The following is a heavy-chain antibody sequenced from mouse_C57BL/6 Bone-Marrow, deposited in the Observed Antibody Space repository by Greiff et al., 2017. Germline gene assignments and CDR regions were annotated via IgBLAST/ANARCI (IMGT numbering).Heavy chain of an antibody. CDR1: GYAFSSYW. V-gene: IGHV1-80*01. J-gene: IGHJ4*01. CDR2: IYPGDGDT. D-gene: IGHD1-1*01. Sequence: QVQLQQSGAGLVKPGASVKISCKASGYAFSSYWMNWVKQRPGKGLEWIGQIYPGDGDTNYNGKFKGKATLTADKASSTAYMQLSSLTSEDSAVYVCASAPGSRPYYAMDYWGQGTTVTVSS. CDR3: ASAPGSRPYYAMDY.